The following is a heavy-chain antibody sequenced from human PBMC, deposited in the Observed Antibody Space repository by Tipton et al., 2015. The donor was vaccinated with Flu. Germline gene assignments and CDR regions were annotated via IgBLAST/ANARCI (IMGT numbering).Heavy chain of an antibody. CDR1: GGTFSSYA. J-gene: IGHJ4*02. CDR3: APVGDSSGYYSN. V-gene: IGHV1-69*01. CDR2: IIPIFGTA. Sequence: QSGPEVKKPGSSVKVSCKASGGTFSSYAISWVRQAPGQGLEWMGGIIPIFGTANYARKFQGRVTITADESTSTAYMELSSLRSEDTAVYYCAPVGDSSGYYSNWGQGTLVTVSS. D-gene: IGHD3-22*01.